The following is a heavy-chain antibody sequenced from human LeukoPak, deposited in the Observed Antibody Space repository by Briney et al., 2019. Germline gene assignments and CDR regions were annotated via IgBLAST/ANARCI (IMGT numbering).Heavy chain of an antibody. CDR1: GFTFIGYA. J-gene: IGHJ4*02. D-gene: IGHD6-13*01. V-gene: IGHV3-23*01. CDR3: ARDSSSILLYVDY. CDR2: ITGGGVST. Sequence: PGGSLRLSCAGSGFTFIGYAMSWVRQAPGKGLEWVSAITGGGVSTYYADSVKGRFTISRDNSKNTLYLQMNSLRAEDTAVYYCARDSSSILLYVDYWGQGTLVTVSS.